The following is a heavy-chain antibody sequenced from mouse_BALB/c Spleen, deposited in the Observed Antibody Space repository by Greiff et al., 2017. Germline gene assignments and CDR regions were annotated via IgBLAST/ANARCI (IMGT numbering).Heavy chain of an antibody. CDR2: ISYSGST. Sequence: EVKLVESGPGLVKPSQSLSLTCTVTGYSITSDYAWNWIRQFPGNKLEWMGYISYSGSTSYNPSLKSRISITRDTSKNQFFLQLNSVTTEDTATYYCARGNGYDEAWFAYWGQGTLVTVSA. CDR3: ARGNGYDEAWFAY. V-gene: IGHV3-2*02. J-gene: IGHJ3*01. D-gene: IGHD2-2*01. CDR1: GYSITSDYA.